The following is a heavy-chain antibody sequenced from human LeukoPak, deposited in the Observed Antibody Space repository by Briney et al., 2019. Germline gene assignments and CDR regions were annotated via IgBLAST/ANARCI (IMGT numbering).Heavy chain of an antibody. D-gene: IGHD3-3*01. Sequence: GGSLRLSCAASGFTLSSYPVTWVRQAPGKGLEWVSAISNGGGSTNYADSVKGRFTISRDNPMNTVFLQMNSLRAEDTAVYYCATGGPGFLEWLPLDNWGQGTLATVSA. CDR1: GFTLSSYP. V-gene: IGHV3-23*01. J-gene: IGHJ4*02. CDR2: ISNGGGST. CDR3: ATGGPGFLEWLPLDN.